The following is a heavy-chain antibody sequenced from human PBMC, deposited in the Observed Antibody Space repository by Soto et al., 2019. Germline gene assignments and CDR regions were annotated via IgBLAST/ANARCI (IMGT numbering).Heavy chain of an antibody. CDR3: AREMVRGVGSDY. Sequence: ASVKVSCKASGYTFTRSGISWVRQAPGQGLEWMGWISTYNGNTKYAQKLQGRVTMTTDTSTSTAYMELGSLRSDDTAVFYCAREMVRGVGSDYWGQGTLVTVSS. V-gene: IGHV1-18*01. D-gene: IGHD3-10*01. CDR1: GYTFTRSG. CDR2: ISTYNGNT. J-gene: IGHJ4*02.